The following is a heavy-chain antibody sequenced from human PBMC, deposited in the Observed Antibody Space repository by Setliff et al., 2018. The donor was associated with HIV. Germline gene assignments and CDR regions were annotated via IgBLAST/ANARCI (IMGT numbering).Heavy chain of an antibody. Sequence: ASVMVSCKTSGYTFNNFGVSWVRQAPGQGLEWMGWISDYNGNRNYAQKFRDRLTMTTDIAASTAYMELKSLRSDDTAIYYCARDESGGWRWPIDHWGQGTLVTVSS. J-gene: IGHJ4*02. D-gene: IGHD1-26*01. CDR2: ISDYNGNR. CDR1: GYTFNNFG. CDR3: ARDESGGWRWPIDH. V-gene: IGHV1-18*01.